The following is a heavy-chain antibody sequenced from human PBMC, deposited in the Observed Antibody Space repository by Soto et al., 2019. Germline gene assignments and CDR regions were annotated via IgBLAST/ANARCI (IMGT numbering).Heavy chain of an antibody. CDR2: TSYDGSNK. Sequence: GGSLRLSCAASGFPFSSYGMHLVRQSPGKGLEWVAFTSYDGSNKYYADSVKGRFTISRDNSKNTLYLQMNSLRAEDTAVYYCAKEVGSGWSRHYLDYWGQGTLVAVSS. V-gene: IGHV3-30*18. J-gene: IGHJ4*02. CDR1: GFPFSSYG. D-gene: IGHD6-19*01. CDR3: AKEVGSGWSRHYLDY.